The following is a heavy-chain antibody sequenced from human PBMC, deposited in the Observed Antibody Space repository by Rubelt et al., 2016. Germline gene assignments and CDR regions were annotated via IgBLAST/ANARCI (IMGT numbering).Heavy chain of an antibody. CDR1: GGSISSYY. D-gene: IGHD3-10*01. CDR2: IYYSGST. CDR3: ARQGAMGVIIGLFHA. J-gene: IGHJ5*02. V-gene: IGHV4-59*08. Sequence: QVQLQESGPGLVKPSETLSLTCTVAGGSISSYYWSWIRQPPGKGLEWIGYIYYSGSTNYNPSRKSRATISVDTSENHVSLMLSSESAAHTAVYYCARQGAMGVIIGLFHAWGQGTLLKVSS.